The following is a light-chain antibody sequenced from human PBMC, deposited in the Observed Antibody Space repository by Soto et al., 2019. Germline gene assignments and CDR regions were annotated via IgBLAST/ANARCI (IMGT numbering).Light chain of an antibody. CDR1: QSVSSSY. J-gene: IGKJ2*01. CDR3: QQDGRFPPYS. Sequence: EIVLTQSPGTLSLSPGEGATLSCRASQSVSSSYLSWYQQKPGQAPRLLIHGTSDRATGIPDRFGGSGSGTDFTLTITSLEPEDFAVYYCQQDGRFPPYSFGQGTKLEIK. V-gene: IGKV3-20*01. CDR2: GTS.